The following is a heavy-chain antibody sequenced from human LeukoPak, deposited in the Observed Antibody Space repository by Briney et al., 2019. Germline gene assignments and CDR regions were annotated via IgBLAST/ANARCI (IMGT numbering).Heavy chain of an antibody. J-gene: IGHJ6*02. CDR2: ISCDGSNK. V-gene: IGHV3-30-3*01. CDR3: ARDRGSGRTQYYYCMDV. Sequence: GRSLRLSCAASGFTFSSYAMDWVRQAPGKGLEWVAVISCDGSNKYYAESVKGRFTISRDNSKNTLYLQMNSLRAEDTAVYYCARDRGSGRTQYYYCMDVWGQGTTVTVSS. CDR1: GFTFSSYA. D-gene: IGHD3-10*01.